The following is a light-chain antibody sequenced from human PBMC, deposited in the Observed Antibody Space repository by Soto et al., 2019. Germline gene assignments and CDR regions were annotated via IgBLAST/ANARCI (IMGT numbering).Light chain of an antibody. CDR1: SSDAGGYNY. V-gene: IGLV2-14*01. J-gene: IGLJ2*01. CDR2: DVS. Sequence: QSALTQPASVSGSPGQSITISCTGTSSDAGGYNYVSWYQQHPGKAPKLMIYDVSNRPSGVSNRFSGSKSGNTASLTISGLQAEDEADYYCSSYTSSCTPVVFGGGTKVTVL. CDR3: SSYTSSCTPVV.